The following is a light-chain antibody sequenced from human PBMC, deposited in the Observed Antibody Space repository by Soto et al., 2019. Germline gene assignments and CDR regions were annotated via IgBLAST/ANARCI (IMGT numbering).Light chain of an antibody. CDR1: QDIAKN. CDR3: QQYDNLLPIT. V-gene: IGKV1-33*01. J-gene: IGKJ5*01. CDR2: DAS. Sequence: QMTQSPSSLSASVGDRVTITCQASQDIAKNLNWYQQKPGKAPKPLIYDASSLQTGVPSRFSRSGSATHFTFTISSLQSEDIATYYCQQYDNLLPITFGQGTRLEIK.